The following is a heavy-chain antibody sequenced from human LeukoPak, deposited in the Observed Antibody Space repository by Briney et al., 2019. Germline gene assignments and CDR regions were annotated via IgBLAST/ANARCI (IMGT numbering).Heavy chain of an antibody. CDR3: ARDYGLIAAAFDY. CDR2: ISSSSSYI. J-gene: IGHJ4*02. CDR1: GFTFSSYS. D-gene: IGHD6-13*01. V-gene: IGHV3-21*01. Sequence: PGGSLRLSCAASGFTFSSYSMNWVRQAPGKGLEWVSSISSSSSYIYYADSMKGRFTISRDNAKNSLYLQMNSLRAEDTAVYYCARDYGLIAAAFDYWGQGTLVTVSS.